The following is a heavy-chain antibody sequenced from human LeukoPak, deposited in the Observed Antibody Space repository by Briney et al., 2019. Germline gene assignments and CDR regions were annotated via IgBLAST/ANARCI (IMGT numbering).Heavy chain of an antibody. CDR1: GGSISSYY. D-gene: IGHD3-3*01. CDR2: IYYSGST. J-gene: IGHJ6*03. Sequence: PSETLSLTCTVSGGSISSYYWSWIRQPPGKGLEWIGYIYYSGSTNYNPSLKSRVTISVDTSKNQFSLKLSSVTAADTAVYYCARDRYYDFWSGYSPKVPFSDYYMDVWGKGTTVTVSS. V-gene: IGHV4-59*01. CDR3: ARDRYYDFWSGYSPKVPFSDYYMDV.